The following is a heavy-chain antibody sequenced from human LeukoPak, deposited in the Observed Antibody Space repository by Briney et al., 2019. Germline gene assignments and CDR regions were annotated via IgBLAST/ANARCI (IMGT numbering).Heavy chain of an antibody. CDR2: INPAGTET. CDR1: GFSFSAYW. Sequence: AGGSLTLSCAASGFSFSAYWMTWVRQAPGVGLEFVANINPAGTETYYADPVKGRFTISRDNAKNLVYLQMNSLRAEDTTVYHCGRFGYVAGVDLWGQGTLVTVSS. D-gene: IGHD6-19*01. CDR3: GRFGYVAGVDL. J-gene: IGHJ4*02. V-gene: IGHV3-7*01.